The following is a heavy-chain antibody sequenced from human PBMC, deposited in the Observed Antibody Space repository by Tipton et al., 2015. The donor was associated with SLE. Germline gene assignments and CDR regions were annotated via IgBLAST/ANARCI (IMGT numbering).Heavy chain of an antibody. D-gene: IGHD5-12*01. V-gene: IGHV4-59*12. J-gene: IGHJ4*02. CDR3: ARGGVGGYDYFDH. Sequence: TLSLTCTVSGDSITSYYWNWIRQPPGKGLEWIGYIYYNGHTNYSPSLKSRVTLSVDTSKNQFSLTLSSVTAADTAVYYCARGGVGGYDYFDHWGQGTLVTVSS. CDR2: IYYNGHT. CDR1: GDSITSYY.